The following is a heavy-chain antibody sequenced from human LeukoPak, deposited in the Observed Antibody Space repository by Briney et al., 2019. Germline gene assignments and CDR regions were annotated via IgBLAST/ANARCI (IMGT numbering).Heavy chain of an antibody. D-gene: IGHD3-10*01. CDR1: GGSISSYY. CDR2: IYYSGST. V-gene: IGHV4-59*01. CDR3: AKGGGYYGSGSYYRDYYCGMDV. J-gene: IGHJ6*02. Sequence: PSETLSLTCTVSGGSISSYYWSWIRQPPGKGLEWIGYIYYSGSTNYNPSLKSRVTISVDTSKNQFPLKLSSVTAADTAVYYCAKGGGYYGSGSYYRDYYCGMDVWGQGTTVTVSS.